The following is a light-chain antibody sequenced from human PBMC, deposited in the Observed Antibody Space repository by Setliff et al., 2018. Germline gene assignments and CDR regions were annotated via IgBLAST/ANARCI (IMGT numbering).Light chain of an antibody. CDR2: GAS. CDR3: QQYGNSPQT. V-gene: IGKV3-20*01. Sequence: EIVLTQSPGTLSLSPGERATLSCRASQSVSSSYLAWYQQKPGQAPRLLIYGASSRATGIPDRFSGSGSGTDFTLIISRLEPADFAVYYCQQYGNSPQTFGQGTRLEIK. CDR1: QSVSSSY. J-gene: IGKJ5*01.